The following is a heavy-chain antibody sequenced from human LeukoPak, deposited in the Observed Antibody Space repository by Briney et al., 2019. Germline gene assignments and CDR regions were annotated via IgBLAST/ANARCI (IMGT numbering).Heavy chain of an antibody. V-gene: IGHV5-51*01. CDR3: ARLSTRGVLRFLV. CDR1: GYNFGAYW. D-gene: IGHD3-3*01. CDR2: VYPGDSDT. J-gene: IGHJ6*02. Sequence: PGESLTISCQCSGYNFGAYWIGLVRQMPGKGLEWMGIVYPGDSDTKYSPSFQGQVTISADKSISTAYLQWSSLQASDTATYYCARLSTRGVLRFLVWGQGTTVIVSS.